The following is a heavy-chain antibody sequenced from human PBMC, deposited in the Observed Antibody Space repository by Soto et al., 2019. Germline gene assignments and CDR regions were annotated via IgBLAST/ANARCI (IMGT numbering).Heavy chain of an antibody. CDR1: GFTFSSYW. D-gene: IGHD2-2*01. J-gene: IGHJ6*02. CDR2: IKQDGSEK. Sequence: GALRLSCAASGFTFSSYWMSWVRQAPGKGLEWVANIKQDGSEKYYVDSVKGRFTISRDDSKNTLYLQMNSLRAEDTAVYYCARDRGYQLRLDYGMDVWGQGTTVTVSS. CDR3: ARDRGYQLRLDYGMDV. V-gene: IGHV3-7*01.